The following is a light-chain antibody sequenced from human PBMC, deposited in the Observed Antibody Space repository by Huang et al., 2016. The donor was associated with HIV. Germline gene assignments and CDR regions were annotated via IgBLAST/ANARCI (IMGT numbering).Light chain of an antibody. Sequence: EMVMTQSPATLSVSPGEGATLSCRASQSVSTKLAWYQQKPGQAPRLLSQGTSTRATGGPATFSGSGSGTEFTLTISNLRSEDFAVYYCQQYNIWPRTFGGGTKVEI. J-gene: IGKJ4*01. CDR1: QSVSTK. CDR3: QQYNIWPRT. V-gene: IGKV3-15*01. CDR2: GTS.